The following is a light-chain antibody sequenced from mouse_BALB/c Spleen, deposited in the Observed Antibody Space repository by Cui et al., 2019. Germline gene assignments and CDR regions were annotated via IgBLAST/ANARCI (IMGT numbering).Light chain of an antibody. CDR2: STS. J-gene: IGKJ2*02. V-gene: IGKV9-123*01. Sequence: DIQMIQTTSSMFASLGDRVSISCRASQDISDYLDWYQQKPDGTIKLLIYSTSSLNSGVPSRFSGSGSGTDYSLTISSLESEDFANYYCQQRNAFPHTFGAGTKLEMK. CDR3: QQRNAFPHT. CDR1: QDISDY.